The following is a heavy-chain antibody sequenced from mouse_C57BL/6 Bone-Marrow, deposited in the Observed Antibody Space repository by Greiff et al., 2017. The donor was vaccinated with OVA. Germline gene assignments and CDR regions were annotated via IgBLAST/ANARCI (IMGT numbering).Heavy chain of an antibody. CDR2: IWSGGST. CDR3: ARAGSSCAMDY. V-gene: IGHV2-2*01. CDR1: GFSLTSYG. D-gene: IGHD1-1*01. J-gene: IGHJ4*01. Sequence: VKLMESGPGLVQPSQSLSITCTVSGFSLTSYGVHWVRQSPGKGLEWLGVIWSGGSTDYNAAFISRLSISKDNSKSQVFFKMNSLQADDTAIYYCARAGSSCAMDYWGQGTSVTVSS.